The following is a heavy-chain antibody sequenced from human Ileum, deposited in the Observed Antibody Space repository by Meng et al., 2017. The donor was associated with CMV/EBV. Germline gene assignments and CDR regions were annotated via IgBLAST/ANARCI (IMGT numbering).Heavy chain of an antibody. CDR3: ARLIGDGDPSRGAIDI. D-gene: IGHD2-21*02. J-gene: IGHJ3*02. Sequence: GSLRLSCSVSDYSISSTYYWGWIRQPPGKGLEWIGSIHHSGNTYYNPSLKSRVTISVDTSKNQFSVDLSSVTAADTALYYCARLIGDGDPSRGAIDIWGQGTTVTVSS. CDR2: IHHSGNT. V-gene: IGHV4-38-2*02. CDR1: DYSISSTYY.